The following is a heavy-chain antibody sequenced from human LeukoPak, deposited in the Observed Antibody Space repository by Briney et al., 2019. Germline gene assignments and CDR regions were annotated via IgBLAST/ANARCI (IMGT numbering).Heavy chain of an antibody. CDR3: ARALVVVAATYRFDAFDI. V-gene: IGHV5-51*01. Sequence: GESLKISCKGSGYSFTSYWIGWVRQMPGKGLEWMGIIYPGDSDTRYSPSFQGQVTISADKSISTAYLQWSSLKASDTAMYYCARALVVVAATYRFDAFDIWGQGTMVTVSS. J-gene: IGHJ3*02. D-gene: IGHD2-15*01. CDR1: GYSFTSYW. CDR2: IYPGDSDT.